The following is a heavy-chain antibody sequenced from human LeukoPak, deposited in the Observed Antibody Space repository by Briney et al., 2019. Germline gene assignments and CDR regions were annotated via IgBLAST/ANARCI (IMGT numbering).Heavy chain of an antibody. CDR2: IYYSGST. J-gene: IGHJ6*03. Sequence: SETLSLTCTVSGGSISNYYWSWIRQPPGKGLEWIGYIYYSGSTNHNPSLKSRVTISVDTSKNQFSLNLISVTAADTAVYYCARASFYYYYYMDVWGKGTTVTVSS. V-gene: IGHV4-59*01. CDR1: GGSISNYY. CDR3: ARASFYYYYYMDV. D-gene: IGHD6-6*01.